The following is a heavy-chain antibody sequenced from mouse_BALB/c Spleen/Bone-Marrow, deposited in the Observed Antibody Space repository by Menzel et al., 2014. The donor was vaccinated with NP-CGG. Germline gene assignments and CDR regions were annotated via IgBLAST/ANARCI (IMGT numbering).Heavy chain of an antibody. CDR3: ARDVPLYDVGYFDY. J-gene: IGHJ2*01. V-gene: IGHV5-17*02. CDR1: GFTFSSFG. D-gene: IGHD2-14*01. Sequence: EVKLVESGGGLVQPGGSRKLSCAASGFTFSSFGMHWVRQAPEKGLEWVAYISSGSSTIYYADTVKGRFTISRDNPKNTLFLQMTSLRSEDTAMYYCARDVPLYDVGYFDYWGQGTTLTFSS. CDR2: ISSGSSTI.